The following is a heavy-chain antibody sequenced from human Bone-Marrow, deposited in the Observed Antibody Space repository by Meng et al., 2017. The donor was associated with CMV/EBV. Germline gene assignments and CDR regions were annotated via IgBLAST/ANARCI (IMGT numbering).Heavy chain of an antibody. CDR3: ARACGGDCANDAFEI. Sequence: GSLRLSCTVSGYSISSGYYWGWIRQPPGKGLEWIGSIYHSGSTYYNPSLKSRVTISVDTSKNQFSLKLSSVTAADTAVYYCARACGGDCANDAFEIWGQGTMVTVSS. CDR2: IYHSGST. CDR1: GYSISSGYY. V-gene: IGHV4-38-2*02. J-gene: IGHJ3*02. D-gene: IGHD2-21*01.